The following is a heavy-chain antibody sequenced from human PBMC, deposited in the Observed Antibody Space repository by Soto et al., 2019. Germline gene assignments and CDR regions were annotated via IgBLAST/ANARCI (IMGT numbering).Heavy chain of an antibody. Sequence: QVQLVESGGGVVQPGRSLRLSCAASGFTFSSYAMHWVRQAPGKGLEWVAVISYDGSNKYYADSVKGRFTISRDNSRNTRYLQMNSLRAEDTAVYYCARTYDSSGYPTDAFDIWGQGTMVTVSS. CDR1: GFTFSSYA. D-gene: IGHD3-22*01. J-gene: IGHJ3*02. CDR2: ISYDGSNK. V-gene: IGHV3-30-3*01. CDR3: ARTYDSSGYPTDAFDI.